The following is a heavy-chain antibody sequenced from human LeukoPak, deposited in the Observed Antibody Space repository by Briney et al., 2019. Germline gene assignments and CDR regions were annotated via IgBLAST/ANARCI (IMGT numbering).Heavy chain of an antibody. J-gene: IGHJ4*02. CDR3: AKDVAVAGTGFDY. V-gene: IGHV3-23*01. CDR1: GFTFSSYA. D-gene: IGHD6-19*01. CDR2: ISGSGGST. Sequence: PGGSLRLSCAASGFTFSSYAMHWVRQAPGKGLEWVSAISGSGGSTYYADSVKGRFTISRDNSKNTLYLQMNSLRAEDTAVYYCAKDVAVAGTGFDYWGQGTLVTVSS.